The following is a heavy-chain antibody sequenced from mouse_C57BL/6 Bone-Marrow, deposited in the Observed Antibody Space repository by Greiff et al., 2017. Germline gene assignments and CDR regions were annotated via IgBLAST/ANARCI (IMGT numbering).Heavy chain of an antibody. V-gene: IGHV1-69*01. Sequence: QVQLQQPGAELVMPGASVKLSCKASGYTFTSYWMHWVKQRPGQGLEWIGEIDPSDSYTNYNQKFKGKSTLTVDKSSSTAYLQLSSLTSEDSAVFYCAGSGYWGQGTTLTVSS. CDR2: IDPSDSYT. D-gene: IGHD3-1*01. J-gene: IGHJ2*01. CDR1: GYTFTSYW. CDR3: AGSGY.